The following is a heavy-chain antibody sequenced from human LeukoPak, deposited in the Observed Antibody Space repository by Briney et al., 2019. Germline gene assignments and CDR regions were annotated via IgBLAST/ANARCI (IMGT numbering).Heavy chain of an antibody. D-gene: IGHD6-13*01. CDR2: ISYSGTT. V-gene: IGHV4-39*07. Sequence: SETLSLTCTVSGGSVSNSPYYWGWIRQPPGKGLEWIGTISYSGTTYYNPSLKSRVTISVDTSKNQFSLKLSSVTAADTAVYYCARDRSIAAAGLYFDYWGQGTLVTVSS. J-gene: IGHJ4*02. CDR3: ARDRSIAAAGLYFDY. CDR1: GGSVSNSPYY.